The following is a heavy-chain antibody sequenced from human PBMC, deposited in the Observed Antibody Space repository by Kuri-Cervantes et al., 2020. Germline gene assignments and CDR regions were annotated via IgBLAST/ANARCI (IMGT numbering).Heavy chain of an antibody. CDR1: GGSISSGGYS. J-gene: IGHJ5*02. CDR2: IYHSGST. D-gene: IGHD4-17*01. CDR3: ASTTVTTNWFDP. Sequence: SCAVSGGSISSGGYSWSWIRQPPGKGLEWIGYIYHSGSTYYNPYLKSRVTISVDRSKNQFSLKLSSVTAADTAVYYFASTTVTTNWFDPWGQGTLVTVSS. V-gene: IGHV4-30-2*01.